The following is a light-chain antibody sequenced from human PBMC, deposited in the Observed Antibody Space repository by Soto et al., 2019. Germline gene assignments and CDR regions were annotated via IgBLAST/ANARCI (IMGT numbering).Light chain of an antibody. CDR1: QSVSSY. J-gene: IGKJ1*01. V-gene: IGKV3-11*01. CDR2: DAS. CDR3: QHRANWPWT. Sequence: EIVLTQSPATLSLSPGESATLSWRASQSVSSYLAWYQQKPGQVPRLLIYDASNRATGIPARFSGSGSGTDFTLTISSLEPEDFAVYYCQHRANWPWTFGQGTKVEIK.